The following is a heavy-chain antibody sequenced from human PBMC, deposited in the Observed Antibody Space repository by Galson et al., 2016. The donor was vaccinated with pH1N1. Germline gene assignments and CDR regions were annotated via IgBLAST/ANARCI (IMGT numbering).Heavy chain of an antibody. V-gene: IGHV3-23*01. CDR1: GFTFSSYA. Sequence: LRLSCAASGFTFSSYAMSWVRQAPGKGLEWVSAISGSGGSTYYADSVKGRFTISRDYSKNTLYLQMNSLRAEDTAVYYCAKGTIRGYSYGFDCWGQGTLVTVAS. CDR3: AKGTIRGYSYGFDC. D-gene: IGHD5-18*01. CDR2: ISGSGGST. J-gene: IGHJ4*02.